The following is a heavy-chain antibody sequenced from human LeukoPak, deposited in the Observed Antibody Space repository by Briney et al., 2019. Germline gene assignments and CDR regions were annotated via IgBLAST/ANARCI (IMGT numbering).Heavy chain of an antibody. Sequence: GGSLRLSCAASGFTFSSYAMHWVRQAPGKGLEWVAVVSHDGNNKYHADSVKGRFTISRDTSENTLYLQMNSLRVEDTAVYYCARDRLQYFDYWGQGTLVTVSS. CDR1: GFTFSSYA. J-gene: IGHJ4*02. V-gene: IGHV3-30*14. CDR3: ARDRLQYFDY. D-gene: IGHD3-16*01. CDR2: VSHDGNNK.